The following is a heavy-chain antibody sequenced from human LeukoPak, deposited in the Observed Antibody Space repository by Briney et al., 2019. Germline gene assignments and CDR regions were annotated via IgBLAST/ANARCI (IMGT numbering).Heavy chain of an antibody. V-gene: IGHV3-23*01. CDR3: AKETLAVTSYFDY. D-gene: IGHD4-17*01. CDR1: GFTFSSYA. J-gene: IGHJ4*02. CDR2: ISGSGGST. Sequence: GGSLRLSCAASGFTFSSYAMSRIRQAPGKGLEWVSAISGSGGSTYYADSVKGRFTISRDNSKNTLYLQMNSLRAEDTAVYYCAKETLAVTSYFDYWGQGTLVTVSS.